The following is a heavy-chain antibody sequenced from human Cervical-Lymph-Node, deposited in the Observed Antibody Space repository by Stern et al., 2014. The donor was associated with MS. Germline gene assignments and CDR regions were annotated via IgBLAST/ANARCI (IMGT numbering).Heavy chain of an antibody. CDR1: GFTVSRDY. J-gene: IGHJ4*02. D-gene: IGHD1-1*01. CDR2: ITKVGST. CDR3: ARDTSSPERSDW. V-gene: IGHV3-53*01. Sequence: EVQLVESGGGVIQPGGALRLSCTASGFTVSRDYMTCVRQAPGKGMDLVSLITKVGSTFYTDSVKGRFTISRDDSKNTVYLHMTSLRAEDTAMYYCARDTSSPERSDWWGQGTLVTVSS.